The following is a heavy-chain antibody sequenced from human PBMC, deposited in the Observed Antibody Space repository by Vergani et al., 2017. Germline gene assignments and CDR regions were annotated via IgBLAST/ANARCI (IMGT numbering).Heavy chain of an antibody. J-gene: IGHJ1*01. V-gene: IGHV4-39*01. D-gene: IGHD1-26*01. Sequence: QLQLQESGPGLVKPSETLSLTCTVSGGPISSSPYYWGWIRQPPGKGLEWIGSFYYSGSTSYHPSLKSRVTISVDTSKNQFSLKLGSVAAADTAVYYCASGVLVGAKALQHWGQGTLVTVSS. CDR2: FYYSGST. CDR1: GGPISSSPYY. CDR3: ASGVLVGAKALQH.